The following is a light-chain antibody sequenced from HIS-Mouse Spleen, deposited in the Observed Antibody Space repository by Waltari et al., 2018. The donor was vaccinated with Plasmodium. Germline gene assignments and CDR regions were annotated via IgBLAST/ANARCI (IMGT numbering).Light chain of an antibody. Sequence: SYELTQPPSVSVSPGQTARLTCSGDALPKQYAYWSQQKPGQAPGLVIYKDSERPSGIPERFSGSSSGTTVTLTISGVQAEDEADYYCQSADSSGTPNWVFGGGTKLTVL. J-gene: IGLJ3*02. V-gene: IGLV3-25*03. CDR3: QSADSSGTPNWV. CDR1: ALPKQY. CDR2: KDS.